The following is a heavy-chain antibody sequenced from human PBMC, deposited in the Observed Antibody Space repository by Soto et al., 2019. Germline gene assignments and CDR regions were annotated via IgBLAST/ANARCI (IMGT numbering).Heavy chain of an antibody. CDR3: ARATTTGWYGDY. J-gene: IGHJ4*02. CDR2: IYYSGST. CDR1: GGSISSYY. Sequence: QVQLQESGPGLVKPSETLSLTCTVSGGSISSYYWSWIRQPAGRGLEWIGYIYYSGSTNYNPSLKSRVTISVDTSRNQFSLNLGSVTAADTAVYYCARATTTGWYGDYWGQGALVTVSS. V-gene: IGHV4-59*01. D-gene: IGHD6-19*01.